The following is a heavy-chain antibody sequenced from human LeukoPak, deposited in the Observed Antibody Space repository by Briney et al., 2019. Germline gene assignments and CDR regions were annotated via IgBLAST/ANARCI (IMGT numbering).Heavy chain of an antibody. V-gene: IGHV3-23*01. D-gene: IGHD6-19*01. CDR1: GFTFSSFG. J-gene: IGHJ4*02. Sequence: PGGSLRLSCAASGFTFSSFGMSWVRQAPGKGLEWVSTISGSGARTYYADSVKGRFTISRDNSKNTLYLQMNSLRAEDTAVYYCATVKQWLVPGYYFDYWGQGTLVTVSS. CDR2: ISGSGART. CDR3: ATVKQWLVPGYYFDY.